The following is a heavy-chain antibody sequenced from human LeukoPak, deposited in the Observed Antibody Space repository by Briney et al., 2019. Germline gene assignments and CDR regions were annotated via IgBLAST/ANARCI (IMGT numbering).Heavy chain of an antibody. CDR2: MYYSGNT. Sequence: TSETLSLTCTVSGVSISSSNSYWGWIPQPPGKGREWIGSMYYSGNTYYNASLNSYVSISIDISKNQFSLKHTSVTAADTAVYYCARQTGSGLFILPGGQGTLVTVSS. J-gene: IGHJ4*02. CDR3: ARQTGSGLFILP. V-gene: IGHV4-39*01. D-gene: IGHD3-10*01. CDR1: GVSISSSNSY.